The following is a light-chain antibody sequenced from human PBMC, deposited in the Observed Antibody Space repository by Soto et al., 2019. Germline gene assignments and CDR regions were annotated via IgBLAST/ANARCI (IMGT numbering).Light chain of an antibody. Sequence: QAVVTQEPSLTVSPGGTVTLTCASSAGAVTSAYYTNWLQQKPGQAPRALIYSTSEKHSWTPARFSCSRLGGKAALTLSAAQPEDEADYYCLLYYGGAQVLFGGGTKLTVL. CDR1: AGAVTSAYY. V-gene: IGLV7-43*01. J-gene: IGLJ2*01. CDR3: LLYYGGAQVL. CDR2: STS.